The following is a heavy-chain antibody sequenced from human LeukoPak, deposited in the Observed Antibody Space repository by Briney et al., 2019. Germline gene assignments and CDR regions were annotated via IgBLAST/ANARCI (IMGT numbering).Heavy chain of an antibody. CDR1: GFTFDDYA. Sequence: PGGSLRLSCAASGFTFDDYAMHWVRQPPGEGLEWVSGIRWNCGSIGYADSVKGRFTISRDNAKNSLYLQMNSLRAEDTALYYCAKGGGTYLDWYFDLGGRGTLVTVSS. CDR2: IRWNCGSI. J-gene: IGHJ2*01. CDR3: AKGGGTYLDWYFDL. V-gene: IGHV3-9*01. D-gene: IGHD1-26*01.